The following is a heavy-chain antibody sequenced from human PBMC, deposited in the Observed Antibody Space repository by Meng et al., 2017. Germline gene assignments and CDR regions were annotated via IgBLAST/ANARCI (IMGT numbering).Heavy chain of an antibody. J-gene: IGHJ3*02. CDR1: GFTFSSYW. V-gene: IGHV3-7*01. Sequence: GGSLRLSCAASGFTFSSYWMSWVRQAPGKGLEWVANIKQDGSEKYYVDSVKGRFTISRDNAKNSLYLQMNSLRAEDTAVYYCARSRFRIAAAYDAFDIWGQGTMVTVSS. CDR2: IKQDGSEK. CDR3: ARSRFRIAAAYDAFDI. D-gene: IGHD6-13*01.